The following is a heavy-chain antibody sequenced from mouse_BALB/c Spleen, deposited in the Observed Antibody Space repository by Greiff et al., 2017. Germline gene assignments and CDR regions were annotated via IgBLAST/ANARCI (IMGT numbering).Heavy chain of an antibody. CDR1: GFNIKDTY. J-gene: IGHJ3*01. V-gene: IGHV14-3*02. CDR2: IDPANGNT. D-gene: IGHD1-1*01. Sequence: EAKLQESGAELVKPGASVKLSCTASGFNIKDTYMHWVKQRPEQGLEWIGRIDPANGNTKYDPKFQGKATITADTSSNTAYLQLSSLTSEDTAVYYCARDTTVPFAYWGQGTLVTVSA. CDR3: ARDTTVPFAY.